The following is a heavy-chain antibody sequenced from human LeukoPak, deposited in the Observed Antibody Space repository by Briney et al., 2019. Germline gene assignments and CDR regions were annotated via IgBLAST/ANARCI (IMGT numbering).Heavy chain of an antibody. D-gene: IGHD6-19*01. CDR1: GFTFSSYS. CDR3: ARTWWLGNDY. CDR2: ISSSSSTI. V-gene: IGHV3-48*04. Sequence: PGGSLRLSCAASGFTFSSYSMNWVRQAPGKGLEWVSYISSSSSTIYYADSVKGRFTISRDNAKNSLYLQMNSLRAEDTAVYYCARTWWLGNDYRGQGTLVTVSS. J-gene: IGHJ4*02.